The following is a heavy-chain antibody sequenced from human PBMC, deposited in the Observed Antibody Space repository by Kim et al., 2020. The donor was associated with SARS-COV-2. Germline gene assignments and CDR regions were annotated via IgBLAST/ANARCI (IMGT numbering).Heavy chain of an antibody. CDR1: GGTFSSYA. V-gene: IGHV1-69*13. CDR3: AGTPNPGYSYGSDFDY. Sequence: SVKVSCKASGGTFSSYAISWVRQAPGQGLEWMGGIIPIFGTANYAQKFQGRVTITADESTSTAYMELSSLRSEDTAVYYCAGTPNPGYSYGSDFDYWGQGTLVTVSS. CDR2: IIPIFGTA. D-gene: IGHD5-18*01. J-gene: IGHJ4*02.